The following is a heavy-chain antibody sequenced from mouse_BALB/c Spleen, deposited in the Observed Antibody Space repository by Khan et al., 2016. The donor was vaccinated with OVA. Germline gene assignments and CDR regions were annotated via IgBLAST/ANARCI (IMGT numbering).Heavy chain of an antibody. D-gene: IGHD2-14*01. V-gene: IGHV1S22*01. CDR3: TRGEYDGDY. CDR1: GYTFTSYW. CDR2: IYPGSGST. J-gene: IGHJ2*01. Sequence: LQQPGSELVRPGASVKLSCKASGYTFTSYWMHWVKQRPGQGLEWIGNIYPGSGSTNYDEKFKSKATLTVDTSSSTAYMQLSSLTSEDSAVHYCTRGEYDGDYWGQGTTLTVSS.